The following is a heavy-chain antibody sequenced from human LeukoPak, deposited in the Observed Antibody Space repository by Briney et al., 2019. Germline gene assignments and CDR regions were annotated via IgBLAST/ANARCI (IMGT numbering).Heavy chain of an antibody. J-gene: IGHJ3*02. D-gene: IGHD4-17*01. CDR2: IFHSGST. CDR1: GGSISSYY. V-gene: IGHV4-59*12. Sequence: SETLSLTCTVSGGSISSYYWSWIRQPPGKGLEWIGYIFHSGSTNYNPSLKSRVTISVDTSKNDFSLKLTSVTAADTAVYYCARPVVSVNAFDIWGQGTMVTVSS. CDR3: ARPVVSVNAFDI.